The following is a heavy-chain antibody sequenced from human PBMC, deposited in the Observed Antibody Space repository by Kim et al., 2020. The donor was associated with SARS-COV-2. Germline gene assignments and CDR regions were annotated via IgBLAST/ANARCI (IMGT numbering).Heavy chain of an antibody. CDR3: ARDLGNDVSAFDI. Sequence: GGSLRLSCAASGFTFSSYGMHWVRQAPGKGLEWVAVISYDGSNKYYADSVKGRFTISRDNSKNTLYLQMNSLSAEDTAVYYCARDLGNDVSAFDIWGQGTMVTVSS. CDR1: GFTFSSYG. CDR2: ISYDGSNK. D-gene: IGHD3-16*01. J-gene: IGHJ3*02. V-gene: IGHV3-33*05.